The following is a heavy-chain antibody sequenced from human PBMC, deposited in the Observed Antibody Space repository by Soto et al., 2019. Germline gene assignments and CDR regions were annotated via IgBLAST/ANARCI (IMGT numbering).Heavy chain of an antibody. J-gene: IGHJ4*02. CDR2: IYTGGST. CDR1: GFTVSSYY. Sequence: GGSLRLSCAASGFTVSSYYMSWVRQAPGKGLEWVSVIYTGGSTYYADSVKGRFTISRDNSKSTLYLQMNSLRAEDTAVYYCAKDTSGSGIDFWGQGTLVTVSS. V-gene: IGHV3-66*01. CDR3: AKDTSGSGIDF. D-gene: IGHD5-12*01.